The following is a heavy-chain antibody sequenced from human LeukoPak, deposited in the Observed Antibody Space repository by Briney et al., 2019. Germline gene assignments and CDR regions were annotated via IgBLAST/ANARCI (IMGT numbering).Heavy chain of an antibody. CDR1: GGSFSGYY. V-gene: IGHV4-34*01. Sequence: PSETLSLTCAVFGGSFSGYYWSWIRQPPGKGLEWIGEINHSGNTNYNPSLKSRVTISVDTSRNQFSLKLSSVTAADTAVYYCAAGPYTNDYWGQGTLVTVSS. CDR3: AAGPYTNDY. CDR2: INHSGNT. D-gene: IGHD4-11*01. J-gene: IGHJ4*02.